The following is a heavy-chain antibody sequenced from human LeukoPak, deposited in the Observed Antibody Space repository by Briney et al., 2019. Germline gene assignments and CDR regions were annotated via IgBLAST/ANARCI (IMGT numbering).Heavy chain of an antibody. Sequence: GGSLRRYCAASGFTFSSYGMHWVRQAPGKGLEWVAVIWYDGSNKYYADSVKGRFTISRDNSKNTLYLQMNSLRAEDTAVYYCARVRGYSYVGSFDYWGQGTLVTVSS. CDR3: ARVRGYSYVGSFDY. J-gene: IGHJ4*02. CDR2: IWYDGSNK. D-gene: IGHD5-18*01. CDR1: GFTFSSYG. V-gene: IGHV3-33*01.